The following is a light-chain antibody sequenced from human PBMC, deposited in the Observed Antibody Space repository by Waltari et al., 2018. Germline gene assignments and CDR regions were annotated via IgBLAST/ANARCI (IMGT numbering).Light chain of an antibody. J-gene: IGKJ1*01. Sequence: EIVLTQSPGTLSLSHGESATLSWRACHSVPSNYLAWYQQKPGQAPRLLIYGVSTRATGVPDRFSGSGSGTDFTLTVSRLEPEDFAVYFCQQFGSSPPTTFGQGTKVEIK. CDR3: QQFGSSPPTT. V-gene: IGKV3-20*01. CDR2: GVS. CDR1: HSVPSNY.